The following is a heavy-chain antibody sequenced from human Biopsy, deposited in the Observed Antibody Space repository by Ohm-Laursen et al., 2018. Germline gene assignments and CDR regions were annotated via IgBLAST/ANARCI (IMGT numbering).Heavy chain of an antibody. CDR2: ISWNSDSI. CDR1: GFSFDNYV. CDR3: TKDRYPSSWHYYYGMDV. V-gene: IGHV3-9*01. J-gene: IGHJ6*02. D-gene: IGHD6-13*01. Sequence: SLRLSCSASGFSFDNYVMHWVRQAPGKGLEWVSGISWNSDSIGYADSVKGRFTISRDNAKNSLYLQMNSLRSEDTALYYCTKDRYPSSWHYYYGMDVWGQGTTVTVSS.